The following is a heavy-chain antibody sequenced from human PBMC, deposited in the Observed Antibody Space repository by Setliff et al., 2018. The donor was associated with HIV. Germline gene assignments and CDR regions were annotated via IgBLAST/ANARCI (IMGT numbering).Heavy chain of an antibody. V-gene: IGHV6-1*01. CDR3: ARRGWYSVDY. J-gene: IGHJ4*02. CDR1: GDSVSSNNAA. Sequence: PSQTLSLTCAISGDSVSSNNAAWNWSRQSPLRGLEWLGRTYYRSKWYFDYAVSGKSRRIINPDTSKNQFSLKLSSVTAADTAVYYCARRGWYSVDYWGQGALVTVSS. D-gene: IGHD6-19*01. CDR2: TYYRSKWYF.